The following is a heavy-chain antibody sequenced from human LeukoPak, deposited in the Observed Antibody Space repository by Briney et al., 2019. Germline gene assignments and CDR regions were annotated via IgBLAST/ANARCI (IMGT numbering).Heavy chain of an antibody. CDR1: GFTFSSYA. CDR2: ISWNSGSI. Sequence: GGSLRLSCAASGFTFSSYAMSWVRQAPGKGLEWVSGISWNSGSIGYADSVKGRFTISRDNAKNSLYLQMNSLRAEDMALYYCAKASRDSGYYDYWGQGTLVTVSS. V-gene: IGHV3-9*03. J-gene: IGHJ4*02. CDR3: AKASRDSGYYDY. D-gene: IGHD3-22*01.